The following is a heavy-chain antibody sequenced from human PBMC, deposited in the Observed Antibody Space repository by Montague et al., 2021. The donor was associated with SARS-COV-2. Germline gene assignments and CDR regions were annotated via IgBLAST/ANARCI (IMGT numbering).Heavy chain of an antibody. Sequence: SETLSLTCTVSGGSISSSSYYWGWIRQPPGKGLEWIGSIYYSGSTYYNPSLKSRVTISVDMSKNQFSLKLNSVTAADTAVYYCARLGEGVVPAPILGVGPYYSYFYMDVWGKGATVTVSS. CDR1: GGSISSSSYY. J-gene: IGHJ6*03. V-gene: IGHV4-39*07. D-gene: IGHD2-2*02. CDR3: ARLGEGVVPAPILGVGPYYSYFYMDV. CDR2: IYYSGST.